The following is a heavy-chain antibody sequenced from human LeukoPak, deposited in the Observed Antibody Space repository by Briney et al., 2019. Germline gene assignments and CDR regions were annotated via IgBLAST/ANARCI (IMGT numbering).Heavy chain of an antibody. Sequence: SVKVSCKASGGTFSSYAISWVRQAPGQGLEWMGGIIPIFGTANYAQQFQGRVTITADESTSTAYMELSSLRSEDTAVYYCARVYYYDSSGYHEYFQHWGQGTLVTVSS. CDR1: GGTFSSYA. CDR2: IIPIFGTA. D-gene: IGHD3-22*01. CDR3: ARVYYYDSSGYHEYFQH. J-gene: IGHJ1*01. V-gene: IGHV1-69*01.